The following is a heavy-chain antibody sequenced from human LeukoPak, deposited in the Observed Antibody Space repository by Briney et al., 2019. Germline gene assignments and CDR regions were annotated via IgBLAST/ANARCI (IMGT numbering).Heavy chain of an antibody. V-gene: IGHV1-8*01. CDR2: KNPNSGRT. CDR1: GYTFTSYD. CDR3: ARGPVSYHGMDV. J-gene: IGHJ6*02. Sequence: VASVKVSCKASGYTFTSYDINWERQATGQGLEWMGFKNPNSGRTGFAQKFQGRFTMTTDTSISTAYMELSSLTSEDTAVYYCARGPVSYHGMDVWGQGTTVTVSS.